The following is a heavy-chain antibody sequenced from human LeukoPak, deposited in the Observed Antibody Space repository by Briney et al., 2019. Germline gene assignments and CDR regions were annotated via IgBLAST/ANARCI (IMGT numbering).Heavy chain of an antibody. CDR1: GGSISSGGYS. CDR3: AREDSSSTEFDP. Sequence: PSETLSLTCAVSGGSISSGGYSWSWIRQPPGKGLEWIGYIYHSGSTNYNPSLKSRVTISVDTSKNQFSLKLSSVTAADTAVYYCAREDSSSTEFDPWGQGTLVTVSS. D-gene: IGHD6-6*01. CDR2: IYHSGST. V-gene: IGHV4-30-2*01. J-gene: IGHJ5*02.